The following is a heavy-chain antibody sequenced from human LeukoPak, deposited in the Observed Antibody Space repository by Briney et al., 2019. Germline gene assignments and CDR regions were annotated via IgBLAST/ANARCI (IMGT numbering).Heavy chain of an antibody. J-gene: IGHJ4*02. CDR3: ARRSTGYSGSYYYYFDY. CDR2: ISAYNGNT. D-gene: IGHD1-26*01. CDR1: GYTFTSYD. V-gene: IGHV1-18*01. Sequence: ASVKVSCKASGYTFTSYDISWVRQAPGQGLEWMGWISAYNGNTNYAQKLQGRVTMTTDTSTSTAYMELRSLRSDDTAVYYCARRSTGYSGSYYYYFDYWGQGTLVTVSS.